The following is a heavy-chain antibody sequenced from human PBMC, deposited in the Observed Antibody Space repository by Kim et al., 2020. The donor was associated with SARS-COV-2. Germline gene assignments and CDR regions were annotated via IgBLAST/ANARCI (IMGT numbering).Heavy chain of an antibody. J-gene: IGHJ6*02. CDR3: ARGHYGMDV. V-gene: IGHV3-7*01. CDR1: GFTFSSSW. Sequence: GGSLRLSCVASGFTFSSSWITWVRQAPGKGLQWVANINQDGSEKNYLDSVTGRFTISRDNAKNSVFLQLNSLRVEEMAVYYCARGHYGMDVWGQGTTVTVSS. CDR2: INQDGSEK.